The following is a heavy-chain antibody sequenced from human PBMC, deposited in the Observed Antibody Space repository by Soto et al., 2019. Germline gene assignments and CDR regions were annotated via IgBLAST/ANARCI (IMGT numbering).Heavy chain of an antibody. CDR1: GFTFSSYA. V-gene: IGHV3-30-3*01. CDR2: ISYDGSNK. CDR3: ARGEGAVAGTDFDY. Sequence: QVQLVESGGGVVQPGRSLRLSCAASGFTFSSYAMHWVRQAPGKGLEWVAVISYDGSNKYYADSVKGRFTISRDNSKNTLYLQMNRLRAEDTAVYYCARGEGAVAGTDFDYWGQGTLFTVSS. J-gene: IGHJ4*02. D-gene: IGHD6-19*01.